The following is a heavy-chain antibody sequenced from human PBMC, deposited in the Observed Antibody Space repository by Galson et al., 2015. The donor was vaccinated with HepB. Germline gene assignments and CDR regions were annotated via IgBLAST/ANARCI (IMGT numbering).Heavy chain of an antibody. CDR1: GLTVSSNY. CDR2: IYSGGST. CDR3: ARVVTTYYYYYGMDV. V-gene: IGHV3-53*01. J-gene: IGHJ6*02. Sequence: SLRLSCAASGLTVSSNYMSWVRQAPGKGLEWVSVIYSGGSTYYADSVKGRFTISRDNSKNTLYLQMNSLRAEDTAVYYCARVVTTYYYYYGMDVWGQGTTVTVSS. D-gene: IGHD4-23*01.